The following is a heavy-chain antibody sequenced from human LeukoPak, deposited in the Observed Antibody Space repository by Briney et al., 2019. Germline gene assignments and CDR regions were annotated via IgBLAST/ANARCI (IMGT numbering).Heavy chain of an antibody. CDR1: GFTFSDYY. CDR3: ARGGAQGMDV. CDR2: ISGVASDI. Sequence: GGSLRLSCAASGFTFSDYYMTWIRQAPGKGLEWISYISGVASDIYYADSVKGRFTISRDTAKTSVYLQMNSLRVEDTAVYYCARGGAQGMDVWGQGTTVTVSS. J-gene: IGHJ6*02. D-gene: IGHD1-26*01. V-gene: IGHV3-11*01.